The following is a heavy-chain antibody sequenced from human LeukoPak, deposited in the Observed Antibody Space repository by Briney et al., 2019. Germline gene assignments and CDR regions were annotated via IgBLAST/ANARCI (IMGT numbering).Heavy chain of an antibody. Sequence: PSETLSPTCTVSGGSISSSSYYWGWIRQPPGRGLEWIGSIYYSGSTYYNPSLKSRVTISVDTSKNQFSLKLSSVTAADTAVYYCAREVVWAYDSSGYYYGYYFDYWGQGTLVTVSS. CDR2: IYYSGST. V-gene: IGHV4-39*07. CDR1: GGSISSSSYY. J-gene: IGHJ4*02. CDR3: AREVVWAYDSSGYYYGYYFDY. D-gene: IGHD3-22*01.